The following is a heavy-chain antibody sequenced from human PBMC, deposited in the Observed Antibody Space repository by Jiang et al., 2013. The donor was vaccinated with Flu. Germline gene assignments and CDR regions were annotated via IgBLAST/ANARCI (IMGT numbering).Heavy chain of an antibody. CDR1: GGSFSGYS. V-gene: IGHV4-34*12. CDR3: ARESRDYGDYPWTCCFES. J-gene: IGHJ5*01. Sequence: LLKPSETLSLTCAVYGGSFSGYSWTWVRQPPGKGLEWIGEIIHTGATNYNPSLKSRVTISVDTSKNHFSLKLSSVTAADTAVYYCARESRDYGDYPWTCCFESWGQGTLVTVSS. CDR2: IIHTGAT. D-gene: IGHD4-17*01.